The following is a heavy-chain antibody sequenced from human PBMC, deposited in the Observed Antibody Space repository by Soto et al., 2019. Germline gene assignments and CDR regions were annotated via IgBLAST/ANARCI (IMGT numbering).Heavy chain of an antibody. CDR2: IYHSGST. CDR1: GGSISSGGYS. Sequence: QLQLQESGSGLVKPSQTLSLTCAVSGGSISSGGYSWSWIRQPPGKGLEWIGYIYHSGSTYYNPSLKSRVTISVDRSKNQFSLKLSSVTAADTAVYYCARETYCGGDCYSNCFDPWGQGTLVTVSS. V-gene: IGHV4-30-2*01. CDR3: ARETYCGGDCYSNCFDP. D-gene: IGHD2-21*02. J-gene: IGHJ5*02.